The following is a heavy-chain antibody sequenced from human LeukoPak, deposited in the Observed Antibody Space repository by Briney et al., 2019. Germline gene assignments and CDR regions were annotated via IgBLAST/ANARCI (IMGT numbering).Heavy chain of an antibody. CDR2: IIPIFGTA. J-gene: IGHJ6*04. D-gene: IGHD6-19*01. Sequence: SVQVSCKASGGTFSSYAISWVRPAPGQGLEWMGGIIPIFGTANYAQKFQGRVTITADESTTTAYMELSSLRSEDTAVYYCSRGLAVAGFYYYYGMDVWGKGTTVTVSS. V-gene: IGHV1-69*01. CDR3: SRGLAVAGFYYYYGMDV. CDR1: GGTFSSYA.